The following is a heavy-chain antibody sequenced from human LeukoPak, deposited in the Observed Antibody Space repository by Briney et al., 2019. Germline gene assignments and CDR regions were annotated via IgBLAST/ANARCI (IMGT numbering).Heavy chain of an antibody. CDR1: GGSFSNYY. V-gene: IGHV4-34*01. Sequence: KPSETLSLTCAVYGGSFSNYYWSWIRQPPGKGLGWIGEINHSGSTNYNPSLKSRVTISVDTSKNQFSLKFSSVTAADTAVYYCARGRSRGVPHYFGYWGQGTLVTVSS. CDR2: INHSGST. CDR3: ARGRSRGVPHYFGY. D-gene: IGHD3-10*01. J-gene: IGHJ4*02.